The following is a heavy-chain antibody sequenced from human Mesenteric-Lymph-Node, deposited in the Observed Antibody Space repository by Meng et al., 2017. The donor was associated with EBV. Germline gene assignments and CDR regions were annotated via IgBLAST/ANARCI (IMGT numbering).Heavy chain of an antibody. CDR1: GGSISSGGYY. D-gene: IGHD6-19*01. CDR2: IYYSGST. CDR3: ARVEQWLLYFDY. Sequence: QVQLQQWFAGLLKPSETLALNCAVSGGSISSGGYYWSWIRQPPGKGLEWIGYIYYSGSTYYNPSLKSRVTISVDTSKNQFSLKLSSVTAADTAVYYCARVEQWLLYFDYWGQGTLVTVSS. J-gene: IGHJ4*02. V-gene: IGHV4-30-4*01.